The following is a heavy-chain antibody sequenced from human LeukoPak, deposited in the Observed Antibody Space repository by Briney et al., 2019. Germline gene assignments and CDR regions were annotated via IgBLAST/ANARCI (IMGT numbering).Heavy chain of an antibody. CDR3: AREVYSGSFRSLDY. CDR2: TYYRSKWYN. D-gene: IGHD1-26*01. V-gene: IGHV6-1*01. Sequence: SQTLSLPCAISGDRVSSNSAAWNRIRQSPSRGLEWLGRTYYRSKWYNDYAVSVKSRITINPDTSKNQFSLQLNSGTPEDTAVYYCAREVYSGSFRSLDYWGQGTLVTVSS. CDR1: GDRVSSNSAA. J-gene: IGHJ4*02.